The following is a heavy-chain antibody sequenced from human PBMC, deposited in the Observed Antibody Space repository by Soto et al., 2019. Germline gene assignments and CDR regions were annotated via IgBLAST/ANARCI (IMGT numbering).Heavy chain of an antibody. CDR2: IPGSGTST. J-gene: IGHJ4*02. CDR1: GFTFSSYA. Sequence: EVQLLESGGGLVQPGGSLRLSCAASGFTFSSYAMSWVRQSPGKGLEWVSAIPGSGTSTYYAGSVKGRFTISRDNSKNPLYLQMNGLGVEDTAVYYCAKIGSSSSVSLPLVLLDYWGQGALVTVSS. D-gene: IGHD6-6*01. V-gene: IGHV3-23*01. CDR3: AKIGSSSSVSLPLVLLDY.